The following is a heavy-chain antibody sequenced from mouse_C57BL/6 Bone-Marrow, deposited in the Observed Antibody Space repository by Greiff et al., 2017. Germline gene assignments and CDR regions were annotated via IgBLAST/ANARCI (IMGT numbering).Heavy chain of an antibody. D-gene: IGHD1-1*01. Sequence: VQGVESGAELVKPGASVKLSCKASGYTFTSYWMQWVKQRPGQGLEWIGEIDPSDSYTNYNQKFKGKATLTVDTSSSTAYMQLSSLTSEDSAVYYCASSRAWFAYWGQGTLVTVSA. CDR2: IDPSDSYT. V-gene: IGHV1-50*01. CDR3: ASSRAWFAY. J-gene: IGHJ3*01. CDR1: GYTFTSYW.